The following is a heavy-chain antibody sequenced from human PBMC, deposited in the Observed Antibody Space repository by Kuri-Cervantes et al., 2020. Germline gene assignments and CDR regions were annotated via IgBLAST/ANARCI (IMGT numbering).Heavy chain of an antibody. Sequence: SVKVSCKASGYTFTSYAMHWVRQAPGQGLEWMGGIIPIFSTANLAQKFQGRVTMTTDTSTGTVYMELRSLTSDDTAVYYCARAPAGIAVRPLDYWGRGTLVTVSS. V-gene: IGHV1-69*05. CDR2: IIPIFSTA. CDR1: GYTFTSYA. D-gene: IGHD6-6*01. CDR3: ARAPAGIAVRPLDY. J-gene: IGHJ4*02.